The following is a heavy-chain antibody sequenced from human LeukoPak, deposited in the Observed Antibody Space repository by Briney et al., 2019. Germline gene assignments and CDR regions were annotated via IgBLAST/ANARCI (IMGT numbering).Heavy chain of an antibody. J-gene: IGHJ5*02. D-gene: IGHD3-22*01. Sequence: PSQTLSLTCTVSGGSFSSGAYCWSWIRQLPGKGLEWIGYIHYSGSPYYNPSLKSRVSISGDTSKNQFSLTLSSVTVADTAVYYCARDSGYDSRGFYYGGFDPWGQGILVTVSS. CDR1: GGSFSSGAYC. CDR2: IHYSGSP. V-gene: IGHV4-31*03. CDR3: ARDSGYDSRGFYYGGFDP.